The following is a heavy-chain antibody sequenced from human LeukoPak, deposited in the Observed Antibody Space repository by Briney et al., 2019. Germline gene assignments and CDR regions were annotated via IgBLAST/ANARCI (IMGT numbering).Heavy chain of an antibody. CDR2: VNPNGGGT. J-gene: IGHJ4*02. CDR1: GYTFTTYY. Sequence: GASVKVSCKASGYTFTTYYMNWVRQAPGQGLEWMGIVNPNGGGTSYAQKFQGRVTMTRDTSTSTVYMELSSLTSEDTAIYYCARDLAAAGRVWPLDYWGQGTLVTVSS. D-gene: IGHD6-13*01. V-gene: IGHV1-46*01. CDR3: ARDLAAAGRVWPLDY.